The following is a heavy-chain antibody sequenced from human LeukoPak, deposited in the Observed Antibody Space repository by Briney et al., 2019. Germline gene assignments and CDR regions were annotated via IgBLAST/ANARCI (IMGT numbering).Heavy chain of an antibody. V-gene: IGHV1-8*02. D-gene: IGHD3-10*01. CDR1: GYTFTGYY. CDR2: MNPNSGNT. CDR3: ARATIWFGYYYFDY. Sequence: ASVKASCKASGYTFTGYYMHWVRQAPGQGLEWMGWMNPNSGNTGYAQKFQGRVTMTRNTSISTAYMELSSLRSEDTAVYYCARATIWFGYYYFDYWGQGTLVTVSS. J-gene: IGHJ4*02.